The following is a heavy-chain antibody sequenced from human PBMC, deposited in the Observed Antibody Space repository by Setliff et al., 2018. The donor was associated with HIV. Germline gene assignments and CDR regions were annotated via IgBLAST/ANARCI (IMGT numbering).Heavy chain of an antibody. CDR3: ARVVRWELVATSTFFYYYMDV. V-gene: IGHV4-39*01. D-gene: IGHD1-26*01. CDR1: GASISSSSHH. CDR2: IYYTGST. Sequence: PSETLSLTCTVSGASISSSSHHWAWIRQPPGKGLEYIGNIYYTGSTHHNPSLESRVATSVDTSKNQYSLKLSSVTAADTAVYYCARVVRWELVATSTFFYYYMDVWGKGTTVTVSS. J-gene: IGHJ6*03.